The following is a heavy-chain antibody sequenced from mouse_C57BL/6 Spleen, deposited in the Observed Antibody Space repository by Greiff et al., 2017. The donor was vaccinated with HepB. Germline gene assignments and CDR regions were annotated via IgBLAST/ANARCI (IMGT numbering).Heavy chain of an antibody. CDR1: GFTFSSYA. J-gene: IGHJ4*01. V-gene: IGHV5-4*01. Sequence: DVHLVESGGGLVKPGGSLKLSCAASGFTFSSYAMSWVRQTPEKRLEWVATISDGGSYTYYPDNVKGRLTISRDNAKNNLYLQMSHLKSEDTAMYYCAKAPGSSYAMDYWGQGTSVTVSS. CDR3: AKAPGSSYAMDY. CDR2: ISDGGSYT. D-gene: IGHD1-1*01.